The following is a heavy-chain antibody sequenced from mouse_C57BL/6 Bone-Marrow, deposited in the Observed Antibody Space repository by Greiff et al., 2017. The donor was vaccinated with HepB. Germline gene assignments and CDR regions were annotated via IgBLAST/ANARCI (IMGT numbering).Heavy chain of an antibody. J-gene: IGHJ2*01. CDR2: IDPSDSYT. CDR3: ARRDYYGSSYFDY. D-gene: IGHD1-1*01. CDR1: GYTFTSYW. Sequence: QVQLQQPGAELVKPGASVKLSCKASGYTFTSYWMHWVKQRPGRGLEWIGEIDPSDSYTNYNQKFKGKSTLTVDKSSSTAYMQLSSLTSEDSAVYYCARRDYYGSSYFDYWGQGTTLTVSS. V-gene: IGHV1-69*01.